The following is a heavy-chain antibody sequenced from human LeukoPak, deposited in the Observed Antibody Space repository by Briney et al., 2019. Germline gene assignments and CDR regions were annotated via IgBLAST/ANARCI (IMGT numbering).Heavy chain of an antibody. J-gene: IGHJ4*02. CDR1: GFTFNNYA. D-gene: IGHD6-13*01. CDR3: ASAGSHSYFDS. CDR2: INPTGGST. Sequence: PGGSLRLSCAASGFTFNNYAMSWVRQAPGKGLGWVSAINPTGGSTYYADSVKGRFTISRDNSKNTLYLQMNSLRAEDTAVYFCASAGSHSYFDSWGPGTLVTVSS. V-gene: IGHV3-23*01.